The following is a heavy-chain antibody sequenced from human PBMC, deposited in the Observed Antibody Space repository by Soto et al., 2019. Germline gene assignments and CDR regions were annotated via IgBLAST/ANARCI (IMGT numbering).Heavy chain of an antibody. Sequence: GGSLRLSCAASGFTFSSYGMHWVRQAPGKGLEWVAVISYDGSNKYYADSVKGRFTISRDNSKNTLYLQMNSLRAEDTAVYYCAKGRGDYGYFDYWGQGTLVTVSS. J-gene: IGHJ4*02. CDR2: ISYDGSNK. V-gene: IGHV3-30*18. CDR1: GFTFSSYG. D-gene: IGHD4-17*01. CDR3: AKGRGDYGYFDY.